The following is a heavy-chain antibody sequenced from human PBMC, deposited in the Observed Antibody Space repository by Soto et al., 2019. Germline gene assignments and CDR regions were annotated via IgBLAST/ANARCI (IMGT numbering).Heavy chain of an antibody. D-gene: IGHD6-13*01. CDR2: IDPSDSYT. Sequence: GESLKSSCKGSGYSFTSYWISWVRQMPGKGLEWMGRIDPSDSYTNYSPSFQGHVTISADKSISTAYLQWSSLKASDTAMYYCATMEGHSSSWFRRTQDYWGQGTLVTVSS. V-gene: IGHV5-10-1*01. J-gene: IGHJ4*02. CDR3: ATMEGHSSSWFRRTQDY. CDR1: GYSFTSYW.